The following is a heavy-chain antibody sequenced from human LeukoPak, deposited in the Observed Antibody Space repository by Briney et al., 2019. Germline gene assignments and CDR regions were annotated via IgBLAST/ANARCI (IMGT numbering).Heavy chain of an antibody. J-gene: IGHJ6*04. Sequence: SEPLSLTCAVYVGSFSGYYWSGIRQPPGKGLEWIGEINHSGSTNYNPSLKSRVTISVDTSKNQVSLKLSSVTAADTAVYYCARVSSYYYYGMDVWGKGTTVTVSS. CDR3: ARVSSYYYYGMDV. CDR1: VGSFSGYY. D-gene: IGHD3-3*02. V-gene: IGHV4-34*01. CDR2: INHSGST.